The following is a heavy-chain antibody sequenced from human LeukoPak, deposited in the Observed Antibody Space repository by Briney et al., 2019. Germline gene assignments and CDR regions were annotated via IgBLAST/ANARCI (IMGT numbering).Heavy chain of an antibody. CDR2: INHSGST. J-gene: IGHJ4*02. Sequence: SETLSLTCAVYGGSFSGYYWGWIRQPPGKGLEWIGEINHSGSTNYNPSLKSRVTISVDTSKNQFSLKLSSVTAADTAVYYCARGLWFGELYFDYWGQGTLVTVSS. CDR1: GGSFSGYY. D-gene: IGHD3-10*01. V-gene: IGHV4-34*01. CDR3: ARGLWFGELYFDY.